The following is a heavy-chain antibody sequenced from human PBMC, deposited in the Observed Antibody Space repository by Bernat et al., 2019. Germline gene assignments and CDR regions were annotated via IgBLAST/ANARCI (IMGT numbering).Heavy chain of an antibody. J-gene: IGHJ4*02. V-gene: IGHV4-34*01. CDR3: ARGKVAARPGQWGY. Sequence: QVQLQQWGAGLLKPSETLSLTCAVYGGSFSGYYWSWIRQPPGKGLEWIGEINHSGSTNYNPSLKSRVTISVDTSKNQFSLKLSSVTAADTAVYYFARGKVAARPGQWGYWGQGTLVTVSS. D-gene: IGHD6-6*01. CDR2: INHSGST. CDR1: GGSFSGYY.